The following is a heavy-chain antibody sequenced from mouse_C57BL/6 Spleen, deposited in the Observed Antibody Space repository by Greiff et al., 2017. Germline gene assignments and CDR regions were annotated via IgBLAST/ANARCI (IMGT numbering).Heavy chain of an antibody. CDR3: ARSRQLRSHYCAMDY. Sequence: QVQLQQPGAELVMPGASVKLSCKASGYTFTSYWMHWVKQRPGQGLEWIGEIDPSDSYTNYNQKFKGKSTLTVDKSSSTAYMQLSSLTSEDSAVYDCARSRQLRSHYCAMDYWGQGTSVTVSA. CDR1: GYTFTSYW. V-gene: IGHV1-69*01. J-gene: IGHJ4*01. D-gene: IGHD3-2*02. CDR2: IDPSDSYT.